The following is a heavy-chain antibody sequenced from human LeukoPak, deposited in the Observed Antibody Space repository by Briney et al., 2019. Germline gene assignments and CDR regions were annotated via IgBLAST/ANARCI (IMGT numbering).Heavy chain of an antibody. D-gene: IGHD3-22*01. V-gene: IGHV1-18*04. CDR1: GYTFTGYY. CDR3: ARVKSSGYYYLADNWFDP. J-gene: IGHJ5*02. CDR2: ISAYNGNT. Sequence: ASVKVSCKASGYTFTGYYMHWVRQAPGQGLEWMGWISAYNGNTNYAQKLQGRVTMTTDTSTSTAYMELRSLRSDDTAVYYCARVKSSGYYYLADNWFDPWGQGTLVTVSS.